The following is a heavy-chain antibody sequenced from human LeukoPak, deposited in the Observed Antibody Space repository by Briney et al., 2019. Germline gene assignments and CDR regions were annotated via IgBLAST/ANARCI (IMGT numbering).Heavy chain of an antibody. J-gene: IGHJ6*02. CDR3: ARAPTWNYGMDV. V-gene: IGHV4-59*01. Sequence: SETLSLTCTVSGGSISNYYWSWIRQPPGKGLEWIGYIYYPGSTNYNPSLKSRVAISVDASKNQFSLKLSSVTAADTAVYHCARAPTWNYGMDVWGQGTTVTISS. D-gene: IGHD2/OR15-2a*01. CDR1: GGSISNYY. CDR2: IYYPGST.